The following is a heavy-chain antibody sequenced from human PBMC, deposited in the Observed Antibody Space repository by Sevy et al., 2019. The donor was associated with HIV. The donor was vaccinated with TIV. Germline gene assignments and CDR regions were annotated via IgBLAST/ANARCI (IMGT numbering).Heavy chain of an antibody. D-gene: IGHD3-10*01. CDR3: ARPGSSSTYYPGYFDY. Sequence: GGSLRLSCAASGFTFSSYAMHWVHQAPGKGLEWVAVISYDGSNKYYADSVKGRFTISRDNSKNTLYLQMNSLRAEDTAVYYCARPGSSSTYYPGYFDYWGQGTLVTVSS. J-gene: IGHJ4*02. V-gene: IGHV3-30-3*01. CDR1: GFTFSSYA. CDR2: ISYDGSNK.